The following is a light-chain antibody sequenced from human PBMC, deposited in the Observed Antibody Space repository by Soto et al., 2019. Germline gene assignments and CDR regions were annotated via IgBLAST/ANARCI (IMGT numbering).Light chain of an antibody. CDR3: QHYYTTPLT. CDR1: QSVLYSSNNKNY. Sequence: DIVMTQSPDSLAVSLGERATINCKSSQSVLYSSNNKNYLAWYQQKPGQPPKLLIYWASTQESGVPDRFSGSGSGTEFTLTISSLQAEDVAVYYCQHYYTTPLTFGGGTKVEI. V-gene: IGKV4-1*01. J-gene: IGKJ4*01. CDR2: WAS.